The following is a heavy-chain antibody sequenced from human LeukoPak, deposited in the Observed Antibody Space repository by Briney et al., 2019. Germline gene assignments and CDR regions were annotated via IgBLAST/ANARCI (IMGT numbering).Heavy chain of an antibody. V-gene: IGHV4-4*02. D-gene: IGHD3-10*01. J-gene: IGHJ3*02. CDR1: GGSISSSNW. CDR3: ARRITMVRGVSDASDI. CDR2: IYHSGST. Sequence: SGTLSLTCAVSGGSISSSNWWSWVRQPPGKGLEWIGEIYHSGSTNYNPSLKSRVTISVDKSKNQFSLKLSSVTAADTAVYYCARRITMVRGVSDASDIWGQGTMVTVSS.